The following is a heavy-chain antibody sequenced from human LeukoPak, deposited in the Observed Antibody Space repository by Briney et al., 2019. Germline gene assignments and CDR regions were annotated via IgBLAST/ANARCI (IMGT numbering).Heavy chain of an antibody. CDR1: GFTSTDYY. J-gene: IGHJ4*02. Sequence: ASVKVSCKTSGFTSTDYYIHWVRQAPGQGLEWMAWINPNSGGTHSAQKFQGRVTMTRDTSMSTAYMELSRLRSDDTAVYYCATPYGKELDYWGQGTLVPVSS. D-gene: IGHD1-1*01. V-gene: IGHV1-2*02. CDR3: ATPYGKELDY. CDR2: INPNSGGT.